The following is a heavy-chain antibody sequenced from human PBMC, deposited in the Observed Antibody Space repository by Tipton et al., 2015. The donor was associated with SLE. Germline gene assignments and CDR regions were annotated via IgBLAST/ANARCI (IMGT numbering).Heavy chain of an antibody. CDR2: FHIGGET. Sequence: SLRLSCAISGFTVSNYAVSWVRQAPGKGLLWVSSFHIGGETYYADSVKGRFTISRDNSKNSLSLQMNSLRSEDTAVYYCAKDSCSSTTCSRGGDYFDYWGQGTLVTVSS. V-gene: IGHV3-23*03. J-gene: IGHJ4*02. CDR1: GFTVSNYA. D-gene: IGHD2-2*01. CDR3: AKDSCSSTTCSRGGDYFDY.